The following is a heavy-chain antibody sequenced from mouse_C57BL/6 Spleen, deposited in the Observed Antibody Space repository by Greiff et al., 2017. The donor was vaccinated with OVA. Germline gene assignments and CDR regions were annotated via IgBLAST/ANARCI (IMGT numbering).Heavy chain of an antibody. CDR3: ARKDERDGYSYFDY. J-gene: IGHJ2*01. D-gene: IGHD2-3*01. CDR1: GFSFTSYG. Sequence: QVQLKQSGPGLVQPSQSLSITCTVSGFSFTSYGVHWVRQSPGKGLEWLGVIWSGGSTDYNAAFISRLSISKDNSKSQVFFKMNSLQADDTAIYYCARKDERDGYSYFDYWGQGTTLTVSS. V-gene: IGHV2-2*01. CDR2: IWSGGST.